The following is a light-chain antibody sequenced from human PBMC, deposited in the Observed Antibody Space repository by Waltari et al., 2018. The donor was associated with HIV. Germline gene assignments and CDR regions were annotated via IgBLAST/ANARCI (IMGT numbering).Light chain of an antibody. Sequence: QSVLTQPPSVSGAPGQRVTISCTGSSSNIGAGYNVHWYQQVPGTAPKLLIYGNSNRPSGVPDRFSGSQSGTSASLAITGLQAEDEADYYCQSYDRSLSGWVFGGGTKLTVL. V-gene: IGLV1-40*01. J-gene: IGLJ3*02. CDR3: QSYDRSLSGWV. CDR2: GNS. CDR1: SSNIGAGYN.